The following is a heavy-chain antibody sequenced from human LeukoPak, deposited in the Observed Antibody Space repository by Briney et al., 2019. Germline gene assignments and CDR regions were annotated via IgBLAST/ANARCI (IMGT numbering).Heavy chain of an antibody. CDR2: MNPNSGNT. CDR3: ARGWVGKDQPPLVADAFDI. J-gene: IGHJ3*02. D-gene: IGHD1-26*01. CDR1: GYTFTSYD. V-gene: IGHV1-8*01. Sequence: ASVKVSCKASGYTFTSYDINWVRQATGQGLEWMGWMNPNSGNTGYAQKFQGRVTMTRNTSISTAYMELSSLRSEDTAVYYCARGWVGKDQPPLVADAFDIWGRGTMVTVSS.